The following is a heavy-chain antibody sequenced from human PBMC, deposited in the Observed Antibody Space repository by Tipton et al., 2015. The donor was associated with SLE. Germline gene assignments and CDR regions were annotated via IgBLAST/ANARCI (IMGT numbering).Heavy chain of an antibody. CDR3: ARISLLQGPVHWYFNL. Sequence: TLSLTCTVSGDSIKSHFWSWIRQPPGKGLEWIGHIYHSGSVNYNPSLESRVSLSVDTSKNQFSLELRSMTVADTAVYYCARISLLQGPVHWYFNLWGRGTLVTVS. CDR1: GDSIKSHF. CDR2: IYHSGSV. J-gene: IGHJ2*01. V-gene: IGHV4-59*11. D-gene: IGHD2/OR15-2a*01.